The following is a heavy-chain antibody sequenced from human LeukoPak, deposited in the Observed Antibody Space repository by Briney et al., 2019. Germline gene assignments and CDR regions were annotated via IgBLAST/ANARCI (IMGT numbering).Heavy chain of an antibody. D-gene: IGHD2-2*01. CDR2: IKSKTDGGTT. CDR1: GFTFSNAW. V-gene: IGHV3-15*01. CDR3: TTGVQLASYYYYYYMDV. J-gene: IGHJ6*03. Sequence: PGGSLRLSCAASGFTFSNAWMSWVRQAPGKGLEWVGRIKSKTDGGTTDYAAPVKGRFTISRDDSKNTLYLQMNSLKTEDTAVCYCTTGVQLASYYYYYYMDVWGKGTTVTVSS.